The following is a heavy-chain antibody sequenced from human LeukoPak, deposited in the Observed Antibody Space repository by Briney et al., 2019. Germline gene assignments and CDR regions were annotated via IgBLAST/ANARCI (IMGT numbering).Heavy chain of an antibody. CDR2: IYYSGST. Sequence: SETLSLTCTVSGGSISSYYWSWLRQPPGKGLEWIGYIYYSGSTNYNPSLKSRVTISVDTSKNQFSLKLSSVTAADTAVYYCAKDAVGEAYYDFWSGYFNNWFDPWGQGTLVTVSS. CDR3: AKDAVGEAYYDFWSGYFNNWFDP. D-gene: IGHD3-3*01. J-gene: IGHJ5*02. V-gene: IGHV4-59*01. CDR1: GGSISSYY.